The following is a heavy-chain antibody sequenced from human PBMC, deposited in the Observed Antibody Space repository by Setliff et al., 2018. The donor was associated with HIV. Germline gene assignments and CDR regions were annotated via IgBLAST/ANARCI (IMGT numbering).Heavy chain of an antibody. V-gene: IGHV3-7*01. CDR2: IKQDGSEK. CDR1: GFTFSSYW. Sequence: GGSLRLSCAASGFTFSSYWMSWVRQAPGKGLEWVANIKQDGSEKYYVDSVEGRFTISRDNAKNSLYLQMNSLRAEDTAVYYCARASEDSSGWYGNYYYYMDVWGKGTTVTVSS. CDR3: ARASEDSSGWYGNYYYYMDV. D-gene: IGHD6-19*01. J-gene: IGHJ6*03.